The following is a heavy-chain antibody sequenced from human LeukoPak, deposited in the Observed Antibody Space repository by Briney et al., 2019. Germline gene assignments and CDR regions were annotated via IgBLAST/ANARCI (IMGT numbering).Heavy chain of an antibody. Sequence: SETLSLTCTVSGGSISSSSYYWGWIRQPPGKGLEWIGSIYYSGSTYYNPSLTSRVTISVDTSKNQFSLKLSSVTAADTAVYYCASVQLGYWGQGTLVTVSS. CDR1: GGSISSSSYY. V-gene: IGHV4-39*01. D-gene: IGHD1-1*01. CDR3: ASVQLGY. J-gene: IGHJ4*01. CDR2: IYYSGST.